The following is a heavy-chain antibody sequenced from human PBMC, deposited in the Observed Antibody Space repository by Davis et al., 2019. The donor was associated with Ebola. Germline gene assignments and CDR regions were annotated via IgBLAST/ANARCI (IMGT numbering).Heavy chain of an antibody. CDR1: GGSISSYY. Sequence: SETLSLTCTVSGGSISSYYWSWIRQHPGKGLEWIGYIYHSGSTYYNPSLKSRVTVSVDMSKNQFSLKLSSVTAADTAVYYCARLEAVAGLDYWGQGTLVTVSS. CDR3: ARLEAVAGLDY. J-gene: IGHJ4*02. V-gene: IGHV4-59*08. D-gene: IGHD6-19*01. CDR2: IYHSGST.